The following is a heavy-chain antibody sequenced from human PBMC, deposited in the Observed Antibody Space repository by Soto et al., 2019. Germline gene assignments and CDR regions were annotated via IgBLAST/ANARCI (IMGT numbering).Heavy chain of an antibody. J-gene: IGHJ3*02. Sequence: QLQLQESGPGLLKPSETLSLTCTVSGGSISSGSYYWDWIRQPPGKGLEWIGNVYYSGSTNYNPSLENRFTMSVDTSKNQFSLKLSSVTAADTSVYYCARQTDSYYTFDAFDIWGQGTMVTVSS. V-gene: IGHV4-39*01. CDR3: ARQTDSYYTFDAFDI. CDR1: GGSISSGSYY. CDR2: VYYSGST. D-gene: IGHD3-22*01.